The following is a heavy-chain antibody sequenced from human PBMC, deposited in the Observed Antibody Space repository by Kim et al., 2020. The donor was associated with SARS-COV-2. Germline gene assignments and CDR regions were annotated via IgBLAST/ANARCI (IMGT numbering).Heavy chain of an antibody. CDR3: ARAPFPGYSYGYPTRYYYGMDV. CDR1: GGSFSGYY. V-gene: IGHV4-34*01. Sequence: SETLSLTCAVYGGSFSGYYWSWIRQPPGKGLEWIGEINHSGSTNYNPSLKSRVTISVDTSKNQFSLKLSSVTAADTAVYYCARAPFPGYSYGYPTRYYYGMDVWGQGTTVTVSS. J-gene: IGHJ6*02. CDR2: INHSGST. D-gene: IGHD5-18*01.